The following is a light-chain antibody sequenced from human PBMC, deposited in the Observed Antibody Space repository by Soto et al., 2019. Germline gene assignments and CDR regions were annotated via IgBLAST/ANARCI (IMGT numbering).Light chain of an antibody. CDR3: QTWGTGIQV. J-gene: IGLJ1*01. Sequence: QSVLTQSPSASASLGASVKLTCTLSSGHSSYAIAWHQQQPEKGPRYLMKLNSDGSHSKGGGIPDRFSGSSSGAERYLTISSLQSEDEADYYCQTWGTGIQVFGTGTKLTVL. CDR1: SGHSSYA. V-gene: IGLV4-69*01. CDR2: LNSDGSH.